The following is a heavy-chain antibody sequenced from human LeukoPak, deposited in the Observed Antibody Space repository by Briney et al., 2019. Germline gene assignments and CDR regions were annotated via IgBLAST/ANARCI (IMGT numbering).Heavy chain of an antibody. CDR1: GYTFTSYD. Sequence: ASVKVSCKASGYTFTSYDISWVRQAPGQGLEWMGRIIPILGIANYAQKFQGRVTITADKSTSTAYMELSSLRSEDTAVYYCARGLRLRLGEAFDYWGQGTLVTVSS. CDR2: IIPILGIA. J-gene: IGHJ4*02. CDR3: ARGLRLRLGEAFDY. V-gene: IGHV1-69*04. D-gene: IGHD3-16*01.